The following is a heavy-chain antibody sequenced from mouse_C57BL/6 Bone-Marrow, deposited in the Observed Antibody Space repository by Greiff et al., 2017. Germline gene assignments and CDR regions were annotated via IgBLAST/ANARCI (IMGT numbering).Heavy chain of an antibody. Sequence: VQLKASGAELVRPGASVKLSCTASGFNIKDDYMHWVKQRPEQGLEWIGWIDPENGDTEYASKFQGKATITADTSSNTAYLQLSSLTSEDTAVYYCTTPTYTPNGGQGTTLTVSS. D-gene: IGHD5-5*01. CDR1: GFNIKDDY. V-gene: IGHV14-4*01. CDR3: TTPTYTPN. CDR2: IDPENGDT. J-gene: IGHJ2*01.